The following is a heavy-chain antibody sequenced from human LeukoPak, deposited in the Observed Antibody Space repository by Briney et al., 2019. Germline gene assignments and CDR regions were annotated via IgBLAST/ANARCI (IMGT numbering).Heavy chain of an antibody. V-gene: IGHV1-18*01. CDR3: ARDRYYDSSSYGWWFDP. J-gene: IGHJ5*02. D-gene: IGHD3-22*01. Sequence: ASVKVSCKASGYTFTSDGISWVRQAPGQGLEWMGWISAYNGNTNYAQKLQGRVTMTTDTSTSTAYMELRSLRSDDTAVYYCARDRYYDSSSYGWWFDPWGQGTLVTVSS. CDR1: GYTFTSDG. CDR2: ISAYNGNT.